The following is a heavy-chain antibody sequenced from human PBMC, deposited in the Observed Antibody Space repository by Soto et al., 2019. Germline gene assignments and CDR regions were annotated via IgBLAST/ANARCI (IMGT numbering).Heavy chain of an antibody. CDR2: IYHSGTT. Sequence: QLQLQESGSGLVKPSQTLSLTCAVSGGSISSGGYSWSWIRQPPGKGLEWIGYIYHSGTTYYNPSLKSRVTISVDRSKNQFSLKLSSVTAADTAVYYCVRVHYRDYGYGMDVWGQATTVTVSS. V-gene: IGHV4-30-2*01. CDR3: VRVHYRDYGYGMDV. CDR1: GGSISSGGYS. J-gene: IGHJ6*02. D-gene: IGHD4-17*01.